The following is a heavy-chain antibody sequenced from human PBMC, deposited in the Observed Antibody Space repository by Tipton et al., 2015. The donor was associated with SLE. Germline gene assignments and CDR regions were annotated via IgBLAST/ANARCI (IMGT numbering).Heavy chain of an antibody. CDR1: GYTFTSYY. Sequence: QSGPEVKKPGASVKVSCKASGYTFTSYYMHWVRQAPGQGLEWMGIINPSGGSTSYAQKFQGRVTMTRDTSTSTAYMELRSLRSDDTAVYYCARGPPRYCSSTSCYPFDYWGQGTLVTVSS. J-gene: IGHJ4*02. D-gene: IGHD2-2*01. V-gene: IGHV1-46*01. CDR3: ARGPPRYCSSTSCYPFDY. CDR2: INPSGGST.